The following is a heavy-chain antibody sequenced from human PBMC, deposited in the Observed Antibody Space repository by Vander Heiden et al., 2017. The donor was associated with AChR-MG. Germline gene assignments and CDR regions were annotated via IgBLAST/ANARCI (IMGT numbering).Heavy chain of an antibody. J-gene: IGHJ4*02. V-gene: IGHV4-59*01. CDR2: IYYSGST. Sequence: QVQLQESGPGLVKPSETLSLTCTGSGGPISSYYWSWIRQPPGKGLEWIGYIYYSGSTNYNPSLKSRVTISVDTSKNQFSLKLSSVTAADTAVYYCARDSGGCSGGSCYFVGFDYWGQGTLVTVSS. D-gene: IGHD2-15*01. CDR1: GGPISSYY. CDR3: ARDSGGCSGGSCYFVGFDY.